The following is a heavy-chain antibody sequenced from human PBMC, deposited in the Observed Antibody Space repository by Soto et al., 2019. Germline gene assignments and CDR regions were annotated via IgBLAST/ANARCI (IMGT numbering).Heavy chain of an antibody. V-gene: IGHV3-74*01. D-gene: IGHD3-10*01. CDR3: ARGIFGSGTANDY. CDR2: INGDGSGT. J-gene: IGHJ4*02. Sequence: EVQLVESGGGLVQPGGSLRLSCAASEFIFSGSWMHWVRQAPGKGLVWVSRINGDGSGTSYADFVKGRFTISRDDAKNTLFLQMNRLRAEDMAVYYCARGIFGSGTANDYWGQGTLVTVSS. CDR1: EFIFSGSW.